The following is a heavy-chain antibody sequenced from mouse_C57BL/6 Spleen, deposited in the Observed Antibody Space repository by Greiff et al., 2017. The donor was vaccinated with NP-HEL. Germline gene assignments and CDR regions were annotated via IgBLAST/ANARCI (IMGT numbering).Heavy chain of an antibody. D-gene: IGHD2-5*01. CDR3: ARREYSNYHWYFDV. Sequence: EVQLVESGGGLVKPGGSLKLSCAASGFTFSDYGMHWVRQAPEKGLEWVAYISSGSSTIYYADTVKGRFTISRDNAKNILFLQMTSLRSEDTAMYYCARREYSNYHWYFDVWGTGTTVTVSS. J-gene: IGHJ1*03. V-gene: IGHV5-17*01. CDR1: GFTFSDYG. CDR2: ISSGSSTI.